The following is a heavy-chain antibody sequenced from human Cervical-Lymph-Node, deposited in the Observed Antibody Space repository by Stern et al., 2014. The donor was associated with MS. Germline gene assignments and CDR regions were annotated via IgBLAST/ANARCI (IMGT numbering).Heavy chain of an antibody. J-gene: IGHJ3*01. CDR2: TYSGGGT. Sequence: EVQLVESGGGLMQPGGSLRLSCAASGFIVNNNYMTWVLQAPGKGLEWAPITYSGGGTYYADSVKSRFTISRDNSKNTLYLQMSSLRAEDTAMYYCASVISVSVSGPAFDLWGQGTMVTVSS. V-gene: IGHV3-53*01. CDR3: ASVISVSVSGPAFDL. D-gene: IGHD5/OR15-5a*01. CDR1: GFIVNNNY.